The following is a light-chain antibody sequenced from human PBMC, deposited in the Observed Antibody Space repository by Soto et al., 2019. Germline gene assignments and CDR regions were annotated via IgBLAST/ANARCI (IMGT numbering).Light chain of an antibody. CDR3: GSWTTYRPYV. V-gene: IGLV2-14*03. CDR1: SSDIGNYNA. CDR2: DVT. J-gene: IGLJ1*01. Sequence: QSALTQPASVSGSPGQSINIPCTGTSSDIGNYNAVSWYQQHPGKAPKLIIYDVTNRPSGVSDRFSGSKSGNTASLTISGLQAEDEADYYCGSWTTYRPYVFATGTKVTVL.